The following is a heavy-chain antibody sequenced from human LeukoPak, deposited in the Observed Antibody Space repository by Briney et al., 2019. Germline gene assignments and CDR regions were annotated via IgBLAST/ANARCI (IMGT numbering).Heavy chain of an antibody. CDR3: ASEAGYYYYGMDV. V-gene: IGHV4-39*01. CDR2: IYYSGST. J-gene: IGHJ6*02. CDR1: GGSISSISYD. Sequence: KPSETLSLTCTVSGGSISSISYDWGWIRQPPGKGLEWIGSIYYSGSTYYNPSLKSRVTISVDMSKNQFSLKLSSVTAADTAVYYCASEAGYYYYGMDVWGQGTTVTVSS.